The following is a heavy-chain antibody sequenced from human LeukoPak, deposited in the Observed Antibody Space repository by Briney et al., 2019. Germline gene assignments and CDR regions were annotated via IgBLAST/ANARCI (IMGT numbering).Heavy chain of an antibody. D-gene: IGHD3-10*01. J-gene: IGHJ6*03. CDR1: GFTFSSYS. CDR2: ISSSSSYI. CDR3: TKRGLWFGELFFGYMDV. Sequence: PGGSLRLSCAASGFTFSSYSMNWVRQAPGKGLEWVSSISSSSSYIYYADSVKGRFTISRDNAKNSLYLQMNSLRAEDTAVYYCTKRGLWFGELFFGYMDVWGKGTTVTISS. V-gene: IGHV3-21*01.